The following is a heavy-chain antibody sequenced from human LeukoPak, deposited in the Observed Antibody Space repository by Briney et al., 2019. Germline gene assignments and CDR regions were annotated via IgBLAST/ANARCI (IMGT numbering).Heavy chain of an antibody. CDR1: GFTFSSYD. Sequence: GGSLRLSCAASGFTFSSYDMHWVRQATGKGLEWVSAIGTAGDTYYPGSVKGRFTISRENAKNSLYLQMNSLRAGDTAVNYCARLYVWGSYRDAFDIWGQGTMVTVSS. V-gene: IGHV3-13*01. CDR3: ARLYVWGSYRDAFDI. CDR2: IGTAGDT. J-gene: IGHJ3*02. D-gene: IGHD3-16*02.